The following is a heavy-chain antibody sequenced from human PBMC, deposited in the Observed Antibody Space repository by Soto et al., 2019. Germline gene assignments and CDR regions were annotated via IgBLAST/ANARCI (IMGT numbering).Heavy chain of an antibody. J-gene: IGHJ3*02. CDR1: GYSFTSYW. V-gene: IGHV5-51*01. CDR2: IYPGDSDT. CDR3: ARRGWDGDYSGDAFDI. D-gene: IGHD4-17*01. Sequence: PGESLKISCKGSGYSFTSYWIGWVRQMPGKGLEWMGIIYPGDSDTRYSPSFQGQVTISADKSISTAYLQWSSLKASDTAMYYCARRGWDGDYSGDAFDIWGQGTMVTVSS.